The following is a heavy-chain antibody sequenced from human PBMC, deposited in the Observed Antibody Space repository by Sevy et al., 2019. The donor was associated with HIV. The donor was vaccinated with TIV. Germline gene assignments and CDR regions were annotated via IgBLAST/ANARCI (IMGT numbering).Heavy chain of an antibody. J-gene: IGHJ6*02. V-gene: IGHV4-59*01. CDR3: ARGSCSSTSCYEDYYYYGMDV. CDR2: IYYSGST. CDR1: GGSISSYY. D-gene: IGHD2-2*01. Sequence: LSLTCTVSGGSISSYYWSWIRQPPGKGLEWIGYIYYSGSTNYNPSLKSRVTISVDTSKNQFSLKLSSVTAADTAVYYCARGSCSSTSCYEDYYYYGMDVWGQGTTVTVSS.